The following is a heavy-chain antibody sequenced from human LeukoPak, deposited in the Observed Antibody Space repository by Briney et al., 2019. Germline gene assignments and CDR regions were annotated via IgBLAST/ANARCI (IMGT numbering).Heavy chain of an antibody. Sequence: SETLSLTCTVSGGSISSYYWSWIRQPPGKGLEWIGYIYYSGSTNYNPSLKGRVTISVDTSKNQFSLKLSSVTAADTAVYYCARVGSSGSGNWFDPWGQGTLATVSS. CDR1: GGSISSYY. J-gene: IGHJ5*02. CDR3: ARVGSSGSGNWFDP. CDR2: IYYSGST. D-gene: IGHD6-19*01. V-gene: IGHV4-59*01.